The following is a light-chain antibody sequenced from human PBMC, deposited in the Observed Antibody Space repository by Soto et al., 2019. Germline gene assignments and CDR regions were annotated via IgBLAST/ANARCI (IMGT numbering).Light chain of an antibody. J-gene: IGKJ2*01. CDR3: QQYNNGPRT. V-gene: IGKV3-15*01. CDR2: GAS. CDR1: QSVSSN. Sequence: EIVMTQSPGTLSVSPGERATVSCRASQSVSSNLAWYQQKPGQAPRLLLYGASTRATGIPARFSGSGSGTEFTLTISSLQSEDFAVYYCQQYNNGPRTFGQGTKLEI.